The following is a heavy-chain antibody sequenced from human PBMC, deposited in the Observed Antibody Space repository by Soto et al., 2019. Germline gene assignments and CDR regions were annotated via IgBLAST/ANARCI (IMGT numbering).Heavy chain of an antibody. J-gene: IGHJ4*02. Sequence: HPGGSLRLSCAASGFSFSGYTMHWVRQAPGRGLEWVAIISWDGNNEYYADSVKGRFTISRDNSRSTLYLLMNSLRAEDTAVYYCAIDQGYWGQGTLVTVSS. CDR2: ISWDGNNE. V-gene: IGHV3-30*04. CDR3: AIDQGY. CDR1: GFSFSGYT.